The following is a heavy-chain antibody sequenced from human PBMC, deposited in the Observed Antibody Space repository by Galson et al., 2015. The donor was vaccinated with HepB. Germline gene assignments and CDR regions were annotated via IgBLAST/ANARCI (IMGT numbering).Heavy chain of an antibody. D-gene: IGHD4-11*01. V-gene: IGHV3-21*01. CDR3: ARDPWPPTVTPGFGY. J-gene: IGHJ4*02. Sequence: SLRLSCAASGFTFSSYSMNWVRQAPGKGLEWVSSISSSSSYIYYADSVKGRFTISRDNAKNSLYLQMNSLRAEDTAVYYCARDPWPPTVTPGFGYWGQGTLVTVSS. CDR1: GFTFSSYS. CDR2: ISSSSSYI.